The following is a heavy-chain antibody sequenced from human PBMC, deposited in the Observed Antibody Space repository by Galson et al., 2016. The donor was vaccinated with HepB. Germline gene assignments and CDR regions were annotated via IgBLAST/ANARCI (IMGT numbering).Heavy chain of an antibody. CDR2: ITGSGDST. J-gene: IGHJ4*02. CDR3: ARGGYAWGGYPNDY. V-gene: IGHV3-23*01. CDR1: GFTFSRCS. Sequence: SLRLSCAASGFTFSRCSMTWVRQAPGKGLAWVSSITGSGDSTYYADSVKGRFTLSRDNSKNAVYLLMNSLRVEDPAVYYCARGGYAWGGYPNDYWGQGTLVIVSS. D-gene: IGHD3-16*02.